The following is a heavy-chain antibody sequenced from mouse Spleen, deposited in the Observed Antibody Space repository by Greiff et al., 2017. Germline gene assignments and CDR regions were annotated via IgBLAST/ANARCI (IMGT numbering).Heavy chain of an antibody. D-gene: IGHD2-4*01. CDR3: ARIYDYAGAWFAY. Sequence: VQLQQSGAELVKPGASVKMSCKASGYTFTSYWITWVKQRPGQGLEWIGDIYPGSGSTNYNEKFKSKATLTVDTSSSTSYMQLSSLTSEDSAVYYCARIYDYAGAWFAYWGQGTLVTVSA. CDR2: IYPGSGST. CDR1: GYTFTSYW. J-gene: IGHJ3*01. V-gene: IGHV1-55*01.